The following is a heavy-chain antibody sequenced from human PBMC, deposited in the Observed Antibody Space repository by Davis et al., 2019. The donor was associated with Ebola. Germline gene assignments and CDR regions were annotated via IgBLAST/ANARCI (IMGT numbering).Heavy chain of an antibody. D-gene: IGHD3-3*01. V-gene: IGHV3-23*01. Sequence: GESLKISCAASGFTFSSYEMSWVRQAPGKGLEWVSAISGSGGSTYYADSVKGRFTISRDNSKNTLYLQMNSLRAEDTAVYYCARDRFLNWFDPWGQGTLVTVSS. CDR3: ARDRFLNWFDP. CDR1: GFTFSSYE. CDR2: ISGSGGST. J-gene: IGHJ5*02.